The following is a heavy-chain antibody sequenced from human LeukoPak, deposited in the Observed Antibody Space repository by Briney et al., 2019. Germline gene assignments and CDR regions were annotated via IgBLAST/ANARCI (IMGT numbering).Heavy chain of an antibody. CDR1: GFTFSGYA. CDR3: AKKVVVGATSPYSDFQD. CDR2: ISGSGVTT. Sequence: GGSLRLSCVASGFTFSGYAMSWVRQAPGKGLEWVSAISGSGVTTHYAGSVKGRFSISRDNSKNTLYLQMNSLRAEDTALYYCAKKVVVGATSPYSDFQDWGQGTLVTVSS. J-gene: IGHJ1*01. V-gene: IGHV3-23*01. D-gene: IGHD1-26*01.